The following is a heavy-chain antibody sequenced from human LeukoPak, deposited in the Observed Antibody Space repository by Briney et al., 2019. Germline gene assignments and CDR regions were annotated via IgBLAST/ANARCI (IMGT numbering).Heavy chain of an antibody. CDR2: IYHGGTT. V-gene: IGHV4-4*02. CDR1: GGSVSSGNW. D-gene: IGHD6-19*01. J-gene: IGHJ3*02. Sequence: PSGTLSLTCVVSGGSVSSGNWWSWVRQPPGKGLEWIGEIYHGGTTNYNPSLESRVAMSVDKPRNHFSLRLTSVTAADTAVYYCARTVSQWLANDAFDIWGQGTMVTVSS. CDR3: ARTVSQWLANDAFDI.